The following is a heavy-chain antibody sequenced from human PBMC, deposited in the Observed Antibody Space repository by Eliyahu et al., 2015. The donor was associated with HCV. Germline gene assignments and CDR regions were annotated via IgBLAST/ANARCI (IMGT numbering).Heavy chain of an antibody. J-gene: IGHJ5*02. V-gene: IGHV4-34*01. Sequence: QVQLQQWGAGLLKPSETLSLTCAVYGGSFSGYYWSWIRQPPGKGLEWIGEINHSGSTNYNPSLKSRVTISVDTSKNQFSLKLSSVTAADTAVYYCARGSRGGNWFDPWGQGTLVTVSS. CDR2: INHSGST. D-gene: IGHD3-10*01. CDR3: ARGSRGGNWFDP. CDR1: GGSFSGYY.